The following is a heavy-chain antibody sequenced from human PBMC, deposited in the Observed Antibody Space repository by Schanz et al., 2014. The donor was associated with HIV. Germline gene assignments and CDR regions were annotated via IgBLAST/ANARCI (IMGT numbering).Heavy chain of an antibody. CDR2: INVNGMIR. D-gene: IGHD3-16*01. CDR3: AKEMVSRYYGDAFNI. CDR1: GFTLSNYW. V-gene: IGHV3-74*01. Sequence: VQLVESGGGVVQPGRSLRLSCEASGFTLSNYWVHWVRQAPGKGLVWVSRINVNGMIRDYADSVRGRFTISRDNARNTVHLQMNSLRAEDTALYYCAKEMVSRYYGDAFNIWGQGTMVTVSS. J-gene: IGHJ3*02.